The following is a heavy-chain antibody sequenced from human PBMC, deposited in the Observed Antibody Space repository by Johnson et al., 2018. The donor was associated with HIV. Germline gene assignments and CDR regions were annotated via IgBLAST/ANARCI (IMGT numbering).Heavy chain of an antibody. CDR2: IYSGGST. D-gene: IGHD5-18*01. V-gene: IGHV3-66*01. J-gene: IGHJ3*02. CDR3: ARAYTYGAFDI. CDR1: GFIVSSNY. Sequence: MLLVESRGGLVQPGGSLRLSCAASGFIVSSNYMNWVRQAPGKGLEWVSVIYSGGSTYHADSVKGRFIISRDNSKSTLYLQMNSLRAEDTAVYYCARAYTYGAFDIWGQGTTVTISS.